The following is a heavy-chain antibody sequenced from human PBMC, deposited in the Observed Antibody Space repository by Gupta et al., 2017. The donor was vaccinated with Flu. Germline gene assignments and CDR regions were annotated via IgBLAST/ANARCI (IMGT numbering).Heavy chain of an antibody. Sequence: EVQLVESGGGLGKPGGSLRLSCAAYGFTFSSYSMNWARQAPGKGLEWVSSIGSSSSYIYYADSVKGRFTISRDNAKNSLYLQMNSLRAEDTAVYYCARDRRQWLVSGGGWFDPWGQGTLVTVSS. CDR3: ARDRRQWLVSGGGWFDP. V-gene: IGHV3-21*01. CDR1: GFTFSSYS. CDR2: IGSSSSYI. D-gene: IGHD6-19*01. J-gene: IGHJ5*02.